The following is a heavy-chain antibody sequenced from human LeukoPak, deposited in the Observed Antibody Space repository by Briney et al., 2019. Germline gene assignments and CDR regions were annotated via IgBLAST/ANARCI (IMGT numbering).Heavy chain of an antibody. J-gene: IGHJ5*02. CDR1: GGSFSGYY. Sequence: PSETLSLTCAVYGGSFSGYYWSWIRQPPGKGLEWIGEINHSGSTYYNPSLKSRVTISVDTSKNQFSLKLSSVTAADTAVYYCARHVLGFGELCWFDPWGQGTLVTVSS. V-gene: IGHV4-34*01. CDR2: INHSGST. D-gene: IGHD3-10*01. CDR3: ARHVLGFGELCWFDP.